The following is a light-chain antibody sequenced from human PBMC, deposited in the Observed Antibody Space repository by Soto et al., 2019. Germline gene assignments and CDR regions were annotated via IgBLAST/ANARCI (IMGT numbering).Light chain of an antibody. Sequence: QSVLTQPPSVSGAPGQRVTISCTGSSSNIGAGYDVHWYQQLPGTAPKLLIYHNNNRPSGVPDRFSGSKSGTSASLAITGLQAEDVADYYCQSYDSSLSGSWVFGGGTKVTVL. CDR3: QSYDSSLSGSWV. CDR1: SSNIGAGYD. CDR2: HNN. V-gene: IGLV1-40*01. J-gene: IGLJ3*02.